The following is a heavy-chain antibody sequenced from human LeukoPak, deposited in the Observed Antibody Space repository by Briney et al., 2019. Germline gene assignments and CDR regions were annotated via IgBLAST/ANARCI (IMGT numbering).Heavy chain of an antibody. J-gene: IGHJ3*02. V-gene: IGHV3-21*01. CDR2: ISSSSSYI. CDR1: GFTFSSYS. D-gene: IGHD2-2*01. Sequence: GGSLRLSCAASGFTFSSYSMNWVRQAPGKGLEWVSSISSSSSYIYYADSVKGRFTISRDNAKNSLYLQMNSLRAEDTAVYYCARTIRIGYCSSTSCPDAFDIWGQGTMVTVSS. CDR3: ARTIRIGYCSSTSCPDAFDI.